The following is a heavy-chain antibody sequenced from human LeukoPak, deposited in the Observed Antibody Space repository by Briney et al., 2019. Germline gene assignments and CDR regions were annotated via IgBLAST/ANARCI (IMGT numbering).Heavy chain of an antibody. Sequence: GGSLRLSCTASGFTFGDHAMSWVRQAPGKGLEWVGFIRSKAYGGTTEYAASVKGRFTISRDDSKSIAYLQMNSLKTEDTAVYYCTRGPIHLWLYGMDVWGQGTTVIVSS. D-gene: IGHD5-18*01. CDR3: TRGPIHLWLYGMDV. CDR1: GFTFGDHA. V-gene: IGHV3-49*04. J-gene: IGHJ6*02. CDR2: IRSKAYGGTT.